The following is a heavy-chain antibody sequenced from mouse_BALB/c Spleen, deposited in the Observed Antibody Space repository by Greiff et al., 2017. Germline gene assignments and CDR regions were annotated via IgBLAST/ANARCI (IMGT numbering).Heavy chain of an antibody. J-gene: IGHJ4*01. D-gene: IGHD2-1*01. CDR1: GFTFTDYY. CDR3: ARDYYGNYYAMDY. Sequence: EVKLMESGGGLVQPGGSLRLSCATSGFTFTDYYMSWVRQPPGKALEWLGFIRNKANGYTTEYSESVKGRFTISRDNSQSILYLQMNTLRAEDSATYYCARDYYGNYYAMDYWGQGTSVTVSS. V-gene: IGHV7-3*02. CDR2: IRNKANGYTT.